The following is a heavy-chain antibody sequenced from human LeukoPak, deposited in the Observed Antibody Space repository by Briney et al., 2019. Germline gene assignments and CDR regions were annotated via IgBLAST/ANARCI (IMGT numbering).Heavy chain of an antibody. CDR3: ATVQYYYGSGS. J-gene: IGHJ4*02. CDR2: INHSGST. V-gene: IGHV4-34*01. D-gene: IGHD3-10*01. CDR1: GGSFSSYY. Sequence: SGTLSLTCAVYGGSFSSYYWSWIRQPPGKGLEWIGEINHSGSTNYNPSLKSRVTISVDTSKNQFSLKMSNVTTADTAVYFCATVQYYYGSGSWVQGTLVTVSS.